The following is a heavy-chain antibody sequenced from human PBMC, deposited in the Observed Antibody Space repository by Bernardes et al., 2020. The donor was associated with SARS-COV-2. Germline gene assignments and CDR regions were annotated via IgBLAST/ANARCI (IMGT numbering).Heavy chain of an antibody. Sequence: GSLRLSCAASGFTFSTNLMTWVRQAAGKGLEWVAKITFDGSEEYYVDSVKGRFTISRDNVKNSLYLQMNSLRAEDTAVYFCARESDWNYVFDYWGQGTLVTVSS. D-gene: IGHD1-7*01. CDR2: ITFDGSEE. CDR1: GFTFSTNL. V-gene: IGHV3-7*01. CDR3: ARESDWNYVFDY. J-gene: IGHJ4*02.